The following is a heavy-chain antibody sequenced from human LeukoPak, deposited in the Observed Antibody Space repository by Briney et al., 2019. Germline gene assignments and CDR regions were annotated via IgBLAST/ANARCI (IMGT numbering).Heavy chain of an antibody. CDR1: GGSISSSTSY. Sequence: PSETLSLTCTVSGGSISSSTSYWGWIRQPPGKGLEWIGNIYYDRSTYYNPSLKSRVTISVDTSKNQFSLKLNSVTAADTAVYYCARTGKTLLNYDFDYWGQGTPVTVSS. CDR3: ARTGKTLLNYDFDY. CDR2: IYYDRST. D-gene: IGHD1-7*01. J-gene: IGHJ4*02. V-gene: IGHV4-39*07.